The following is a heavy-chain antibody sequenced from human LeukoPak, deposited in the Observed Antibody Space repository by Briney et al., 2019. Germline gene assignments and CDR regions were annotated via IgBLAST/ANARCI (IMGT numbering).Heavy chain of an antibody. J-gene: IGHJ4*02. CDR3: ASHHGGYSGYELLDY. V-gene: IGHV1-3*01. CDR1: GYTFTSYA. CDR2: INAGNGNT. D-gene: IGHD5-12*01. Sequence: ASVKVSCRASGYTFTSYAMHWVRQAPGQRLEWRGWINAGNGNTKYSQKFQGRVTITRDTSASTAYMELSSLRSEDTAVYYCASHHGGYSGYELLDYWGQGTLVTVSS.